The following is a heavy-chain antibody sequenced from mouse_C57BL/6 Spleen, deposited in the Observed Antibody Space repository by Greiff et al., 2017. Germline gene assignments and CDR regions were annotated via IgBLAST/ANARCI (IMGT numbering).Heavy chain of an antibody. CDR1: GYTFTSYW. Sequence: QVQLKQPGAELVRPGSSVKLSCKASGYTFTSYWMDWVKQRPGQGLEWIGNIYPSDSETHYNQKFKDKATLTVDKSSSTAYMQLSSLTSEDSAVYYCARRAGDAMDYWGQGTSVTVSS. CDR2: IYPSDSET. V-gene: IGHV1-61*01. D-gene: IGHD3-3*01. J-gene: IGHJ4*01. CDR3: ARRAGDAMDY.